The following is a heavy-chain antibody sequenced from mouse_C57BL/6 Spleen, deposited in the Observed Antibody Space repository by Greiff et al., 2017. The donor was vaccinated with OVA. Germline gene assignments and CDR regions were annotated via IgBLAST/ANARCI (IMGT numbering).Heavy chain of an antibody. CDR1: GFTFSDYG. CDR3: ASVIYYYCSTLDD. CDR2: ISSGSSNI. Sequence: EVQLVESGGGLVKPGGSLKLSCEASGFTFSDYGMHWVRQAPEQGLEWVAYISSGSSNIYYADTVKGRFTITRDNAKNTLFLQMTSLVSEDTARYYCASVIYYYCSTLDDWGHGTTLTVSS. D-gene: IGHD1-1*01. V-gene: IGHV5-17*01. J-gene: IGHJ2*01.